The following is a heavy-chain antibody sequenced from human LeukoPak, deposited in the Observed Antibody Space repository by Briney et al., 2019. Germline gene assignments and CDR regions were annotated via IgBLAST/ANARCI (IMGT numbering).Heavy chain of an antibody. CDR2: IYYSGST. CDR3: ARAASTGYSSSWALGEFDY. Sequence: PSETLSLTCTVSGGSISSYYWSWIRQPPGKGLEWIGYIYYSGSTNYNPSLKSRVTISVDTSKNQFSLKLSSVTAADTAVYYCARAASTGYSSSWALGEFDYWGQGTLVTVSS. CDR1: GGSISSYY. D-gene: IGHD6-13*01. V-gene: IGHV4-59*01. J-gene: IGHJ4*02.